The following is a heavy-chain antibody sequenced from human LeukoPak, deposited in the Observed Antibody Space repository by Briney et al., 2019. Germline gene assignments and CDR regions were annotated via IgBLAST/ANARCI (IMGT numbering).Heavy chain of an antibody. V-gene: IGHV3-30*02. CDR2: IRYDGSYK. J-gene: IGHJ4*02. CDR3: AKDTFFDY. D-gene: IGHD2/OR15-2a*01. CDR1: GFTFSSYV. Sequence: PGGSLRLSCAASGFTFSSYVMHWVRQAPGKWLEWVAFIRYDGSYKYYSDSVKGRFTISRDNSKNTLYLQMNSLRPEDTAVYYCAKDTFFDYWGQGTLVTVSS.